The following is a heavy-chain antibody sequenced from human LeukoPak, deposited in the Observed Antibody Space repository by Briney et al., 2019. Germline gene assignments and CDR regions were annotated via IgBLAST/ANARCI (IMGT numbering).Heavy chain of an antibody. CDR2: IKSDGKT. Sequence: PGGSLRLSRAACGFSFSSYWMHWVRQAPGKGLVWVSRIKSDGKTNYADSVKGRFTISRDNAKNTVSLQMNSLRAEDTGVYYCARAPSEIGGYYPEYFRHWGQGTLVTVSS. D-gene: IGHD3-22*01. V-gene: IGHV3-74*01. CDR3: ARAPSEIGGYYPEYFRH. CDR1: GFSFSSYW. J-gene: IGHJ1*01.